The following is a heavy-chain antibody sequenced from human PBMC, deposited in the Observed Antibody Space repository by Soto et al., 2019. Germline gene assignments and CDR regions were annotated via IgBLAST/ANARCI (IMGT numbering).Heavy chain of an antibody. D-gene: IGHD6-6*01. CDR2: ISSSSSTI. CDR3: ARDLGSSSRYYYGMDV. Sequence: VSLRLSCGASGFTFSSYSMNWVRQAPWKGLEWVSYISSSSSTIYYADSVKGRLTISRDNAKNSLYLQMNSLRDEDTAVYYCARDLGSSSRYYYGMDVWGQGTTVTVSS. CDR1: GFTFSSYS. J-gene: IGHJ6*02. V-gene: IGHV3-48*02.